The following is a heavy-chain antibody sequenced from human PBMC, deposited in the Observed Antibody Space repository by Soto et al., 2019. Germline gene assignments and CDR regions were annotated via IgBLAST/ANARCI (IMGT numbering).Heavy chain of an antibody. Sequence: QVQLQESGPGLVEPSQTLSLTCTVSGASISTTNYYWSWIRQPPGKDLEWIGYIYQSGTTYYNPSLKSRVTISLDTSKNQFSLKLTSVTAADTAVYFCVRDNYGDYDYWGQGTLVTVSS. D-gene: IGHD4-17*01. V-gene: IGHV4-30-4*01. J-gene: IGHJ4*02. CDR2: IYQSGTT. CDR3: VRDNYGDYDY. CDR1: GASISTTNYY.